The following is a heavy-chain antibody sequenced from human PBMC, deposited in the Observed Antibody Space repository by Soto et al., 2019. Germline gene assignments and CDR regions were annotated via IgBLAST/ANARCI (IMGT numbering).Heavy chain of an antibody. J-gene: IGHJ3*02. CDR3: TTAQGIAAAGTGAFDI. V-gene: IGHV3-15*01. Sequence: GSLRLPFAASGITFQNAWMNWVRPAPREGLEWGGRIKSKTDGGTTDYAAPVKGRFTISRDDSKNTLYLQMNSLKTEDTAVYYCTTAQGIAAAGTGAFDIWGQGTMVTVSS. CDR1: GITFQNAW. CDR2: IKSKTDGGTT. D-gene: IGHD6-13*01.